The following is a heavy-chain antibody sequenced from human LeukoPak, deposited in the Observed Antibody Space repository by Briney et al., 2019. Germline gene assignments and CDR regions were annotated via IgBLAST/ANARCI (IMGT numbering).Heavy chain of an antibody. Sequence: SETLSLTCTMSGGSISGGSISTYYWTWIRQPPGKGLEWIGYIYYSGSTNYNPSLKSRVTISLDTSKNQFSLKLNSVTAADTAVYYCAREGDYSNRFDPWGQGTLVTVSS. CDR1: GGSISTYY. CDR2: IYYSGST. D-gene: IGHD4-11*01. V-gene: IGHV4-59*12. J-gene: IGHJ5*02. CDR3: AREGDYSNRFDP.